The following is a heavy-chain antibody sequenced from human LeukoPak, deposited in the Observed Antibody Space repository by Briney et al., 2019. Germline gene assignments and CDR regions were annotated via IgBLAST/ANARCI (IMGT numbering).Heavy chain of an antibody. V-gene: IGHV1-18*01. CDR3: ARDVADIVTIPAAITVP. CDR2: ISGYNGNT. CDR1: GYSFRSYG. D-gene: IGHD2-2*01. Sequence: VSVKVSCKGSGYSFRSYGINWVRQAPGQGLEWMGWISGYNGNTNYAQMVQGRVTMTTDTSTSTAYMELRSLRSDDTAMYYCARDVADIVTIPAAITVPWGQGTLVTVSS. J-gene: IGHJ5*02.